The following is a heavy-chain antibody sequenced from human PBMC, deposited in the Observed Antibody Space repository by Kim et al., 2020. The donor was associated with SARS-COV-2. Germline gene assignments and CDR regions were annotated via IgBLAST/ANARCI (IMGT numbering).Heavy chain of an antibody. V-gene: IGHV1-24*01. CDR3: AKAVFSGYYYYGMDV. J-gene: IGHJ6*02. D-gene: IGHD3-10*02. Sequence: QKFKGRVTMTEDTSTETAYMELSSLRSEDTAVYYCAKAVFSGYYYYGMDVWGQGTTVTVSS.